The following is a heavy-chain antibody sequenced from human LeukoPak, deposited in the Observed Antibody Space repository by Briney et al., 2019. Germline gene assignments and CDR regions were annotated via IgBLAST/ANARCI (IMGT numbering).Heavy chain of an antibody. CDR3: ARSEHSSSSFDY. V-gene: IGHV3-23*01. J-gene: IGHJ4*02. CDR1: GFTFSSYA. Sequence: GGSLRLSCVASGFTFSSYAMSWVRQAPGKGLEWVSGLSGSGGTTYYADSVKGRFTISRDNARNSLYLQMNSLRAEDTAIYYCARSEHSSSSFDYWGQGTLVTVSS. D-gene: IGHD6-6*01. CDR2: LSGSGGTT.